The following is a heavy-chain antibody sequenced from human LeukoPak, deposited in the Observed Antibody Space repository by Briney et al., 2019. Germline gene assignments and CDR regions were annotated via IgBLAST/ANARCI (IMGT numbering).Heavy chain of an antibody. V-gene: IGHV3-23*01. J-gene: IGHJ4*02. Sequence: GGSLRLSCEASGFTFSTYVMSWVRQARGKGLECVSSISGSGGTTYYADSVKGRFTISRDNSKNTVYLQMSSLTVEDTAIYYCAKEKLRYYDYWGQGALVTVSS. D-gene: IGHD3-16*01. CDR2: ISGSGGTT. CDR1: GFTFSTYV. CDR3: AKEKLRYYDY.